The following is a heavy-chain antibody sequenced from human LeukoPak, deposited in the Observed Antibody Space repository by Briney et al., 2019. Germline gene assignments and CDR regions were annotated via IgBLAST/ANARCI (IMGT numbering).Heavy chain of an antibody. CDR2: ISGSGGST. CDR1: GFTFSSYA. Sequence: GGSLRLSCAASGFTFSSYAMSWVRQAPGKGLEWVSAISGSGGSTYYADSVKGRFTISRDNSKNTLYLQMNSLRAEDTAVYYCAKRANPTYYYDSSGDSPLHYWGRGTLVTVSS. D-gene: IGHD3-22*01. J-gene: IGHJ4*02. CDR3: AKRANPTYYYDSSGDSPLHY. V-gene: IGHV3-23*01.